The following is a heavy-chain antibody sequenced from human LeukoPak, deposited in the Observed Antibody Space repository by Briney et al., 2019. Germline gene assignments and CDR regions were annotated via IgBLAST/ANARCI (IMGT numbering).Heavy chain of an antibody. Sequence: QSGGSLRLSCVASGINVKNSYMAWVRQAPGKGLEWVSVFYSGGSTYYTDSVKGRFTISRDNSKNTLYLQMNSLRAEDTAVYYCARGSDFGSGSWMFYFDYWGQGTLVTVSS. CDR1: GINVKNSY. CDR3: ARGSDFGSGSWMFYFDY. V-gene: IGHV3-53*01. D-gene: IGHD3-10*01. J-gene: IGHJ4*02. CDR2: FYSGGST.